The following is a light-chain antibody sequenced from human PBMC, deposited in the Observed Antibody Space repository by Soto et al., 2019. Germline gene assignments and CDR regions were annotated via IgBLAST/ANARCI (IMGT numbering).Light chain of an antibody. Sequence: EVVLTQSPATLSLSPGERATLSCRASPSVLTYVAWYQQKPGQVPRLLIYDASTRATGVPARFSGSGSGTDFTLTISSREPEDFAVYYCQQRERTFGQGTKVEI. V-gene: IGKV3-11*01. CDR2: DAS. CDR1: PSVLTY. J-gene: IGKJ1*01. CDR3: QQRERT.